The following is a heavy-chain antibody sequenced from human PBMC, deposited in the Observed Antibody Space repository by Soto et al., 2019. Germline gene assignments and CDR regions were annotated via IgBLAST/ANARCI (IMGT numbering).Heavy chain of an antibody. D-gene: IGHD6-6*01. CDR3: ARGFEYSSSSYYYYYGMDV. J-gene: IGHJ6*02. CDR1: GFTFSSYA. V-gene: IGHV3-30-3*01. CDR2: ISYDGSNK. Sequence: GGSLRLSCAASGFTFSSYAMHWVRQAPGKGLEWVAVISYDGSNKYYADSVKGRFTISRDNSKNTLYLQMNSLRAEDTAVYYCARGFEYSSSSYYYYYGMDVWGQGTTVTVSS.